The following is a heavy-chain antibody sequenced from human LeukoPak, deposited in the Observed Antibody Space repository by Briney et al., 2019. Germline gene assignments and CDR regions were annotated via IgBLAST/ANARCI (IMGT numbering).Heavy chain of an antibody. Sequence: ASVKVSCKASGGTFSSYAISWVRQAPGQGLEWMGGIIPIFGIPDSAQKFQGRLTITADESTTTAYMELSSLRSDDTAIYYCGLSGNYYYYYMDVWGKGTTVTISS. D-gene: IGHD6-25*01. V-gene: IGHV1-69*13. CDR3: GLSGNYYYYYMDV. CDR2: IIPIFGIP. CDR1: GGTFSSYA. J-gene: IGHJ6*03.